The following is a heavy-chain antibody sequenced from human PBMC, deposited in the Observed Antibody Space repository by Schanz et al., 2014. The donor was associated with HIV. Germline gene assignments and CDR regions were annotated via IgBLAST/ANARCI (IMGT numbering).Heavy chain of an antibody. J-gene: IGHJ5*02. CDR3: ARSAGHYAGHES. D-gene: IGHD3-16*01. Sequence: QVQLVQSGAEVREPGASVKVSCKASGGSFSSHALSWVRQAPGQGLEWMGAIMPSFGTASYAQKFQGRVRIYAEKSADTDFMEVRRLSAEDKAVSYCARSAGHYAGHESWGRGTPVTVSS. V-gene: IGHV1-69*06. CDR1: GGSFSSHA. CDR2: IMPSFGTA.